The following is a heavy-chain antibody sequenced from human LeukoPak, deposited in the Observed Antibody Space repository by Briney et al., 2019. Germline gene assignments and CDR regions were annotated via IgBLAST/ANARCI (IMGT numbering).Heavy chain of an antibody. CDR3: ARVVDCSSTSCYSFDY. CDR2: IKSKTDGGTT. D-gene: IGHD2-2*02. V-gene: IGHV3-15*01. J-gene: IGHJ4*02. CDR1: GFTFSNAW. Sequence: SGGSLRLSCVASGFTFSNAWMSWVRQAPGKGLERVGRIKSKTDGGTTDYAAPVKGRFTISRDDSKNTLYLQMNSLKTEDTAVYYCARVVDCSSTSCYSFDYWGQGTLVTVSS.